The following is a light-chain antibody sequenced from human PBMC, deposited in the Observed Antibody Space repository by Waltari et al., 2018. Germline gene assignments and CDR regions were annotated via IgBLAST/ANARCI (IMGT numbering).Light chain of an antibody. V-gene: IGKV2-28*01. CDR2: LGS. CDR3: MQALQTPPWT. J-gene: IGKJ1*01. Sequence: DIVMTQSPLALPVTPGEPASISARASQSLLHSNGYNYLDWYLQKPGQSPQLLIYLGSNRASGVPDRFSGSGSGTDFTLKISRVEAEDVGVYYCMQALQTPPWTFGQGTKVEIK. CDR1: QSLLHSNGYNY.